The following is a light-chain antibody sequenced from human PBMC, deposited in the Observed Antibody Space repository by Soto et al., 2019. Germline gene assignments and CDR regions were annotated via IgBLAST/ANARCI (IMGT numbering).Light chain of an antibody. J-gene: IGKJ2*01. CDR2: AVS. CDR1: QSITSNY. V-gene: IGKV3-20*01. CDR3: QQYGRSPYT. Sequence: EIVLTQSPGTLSLSPGERATLACRASQSITSNYLAWYQQKPGQAPRLLVYAVSGRPNGIPDRFSGSGSGTDFTVTISRLEPEGLALYYCQQYGRSPYTCGQGTQLEIK.